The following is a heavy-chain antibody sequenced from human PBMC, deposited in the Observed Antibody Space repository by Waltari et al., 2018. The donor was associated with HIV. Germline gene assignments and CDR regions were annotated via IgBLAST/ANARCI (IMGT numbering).Heavy chain of an antibody. CDR2: IRSTGDHI. Sequence: EVQLVESGGGLVKPGGSLRLSCAASGFTFSFYSMNWVRQAPGKGLEWVSSIRSTGDHIYYGDSVKGRVTISRDNGQNSLSLQMNSLRAEDTAVYYCVRDGSYGDYIHAFDVWGQGTLVAVSS. J-gene: IGHJ3*01. V-gene: IGHV3-21*01. D-gene: IGHD4-17*01. CDR1: GFTFSFYS. CDR3: VRDGSYGDYIHAFDV.